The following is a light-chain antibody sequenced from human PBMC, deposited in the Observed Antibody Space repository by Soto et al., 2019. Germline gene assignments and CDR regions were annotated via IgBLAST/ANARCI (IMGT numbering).Light chain of an antibody. Sequence: EILMTQSPATLSVSPGERATLSCRASQSVSSYLAWHQQKPGQPPRLLIYGASTRATGIPARFSGSGSGTDFTLTISSLQSEDFAVYYCQQYNNWPRTFGQGTKVDIK. CDR3: QQYNNWPRT. CDR1: QSVSSY. CDR2: GAS. J-gene: IGKJ1*01. V-gene: IGKV3-15*01.